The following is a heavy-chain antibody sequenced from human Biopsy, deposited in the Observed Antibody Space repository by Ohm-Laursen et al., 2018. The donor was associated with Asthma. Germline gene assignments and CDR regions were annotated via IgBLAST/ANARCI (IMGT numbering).Heavy chain of an antibody. Sequence: ASVKVSCKSSGYPFIGYPIHWMRQAPGQGLEWMGRINPNSGATNYAQKFQGRVTMTRDTSISTAYMEVSRLRSDDTAVYYCARGQKSAGDRWFDPWGQGTLVTVSS. CDR1: GYPFIGYP. CDR3: ARGQKSAGDRWFDP. V-gene: IGHV1-2*06. D-gene: IGHD6-13*01. CDR2: INPNSGAT. J-gene: IGHJ5*02.